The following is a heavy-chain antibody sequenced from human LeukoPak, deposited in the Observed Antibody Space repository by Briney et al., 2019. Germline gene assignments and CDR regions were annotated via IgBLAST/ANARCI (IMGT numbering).Heavy chain of an antibody. D-gene: IGHD6-25*01. CDR2: IKSDGSST. Sequence: GGSLRLSCAASGFTFSSYWMHWVRQAPGKGLVWVSRIKSDGSSTSYADSVKGRFTISRDNAKNTLYLQMNSPRGEDTAVYYCTRVGARLGAFDIWGQGTMVTVSS. CDR1: GFTFSSYW. CDR3: TRVGARLGAFDI. J-gene: IGHJ3*02. V-gene: IGHV3-74*01.